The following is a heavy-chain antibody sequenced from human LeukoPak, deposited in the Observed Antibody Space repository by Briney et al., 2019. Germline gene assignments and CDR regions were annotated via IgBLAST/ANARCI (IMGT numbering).Heavy chain of an antibody. Sequence: GASVNVSCKASGYMFNIYGISWVRQAPGQGLEWMGWISAFNGNTNYARNFQDRVTITTDTSTSTAYMELTSLSSDGTAVYYCARSPPSTGYDRFDTWGQGTLVTVSS. V-gene: IGHV1-18*01. J-gene: IGHJ4*02. CDR2: ISAFNGNT. D-gene: IGHD5-12*01. CDR1: GYMFNIYG. CDR3: ARSPPSTGYDRFDT.